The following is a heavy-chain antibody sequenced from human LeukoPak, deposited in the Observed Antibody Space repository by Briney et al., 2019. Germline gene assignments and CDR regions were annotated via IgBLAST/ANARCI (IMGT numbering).Heavy chain of an antibody. Sequence: SETLSLTCTVSGGSISTFYWSWIRQPPGTGLEWIGYIDYSGSTNYNPSLKSRVITSVDTANNQFSLKLSSVTAADTAVYYCGRGGRGYSYEIDYWGQGALVTVSS. D-gene: IGHD5-18*01. V-gene: IGHV4-59*01. CDR3: GRGGRGYSYEIDY. CDR1: GGSISTFY. J-gene: IGHJ4*02. CDR2: IDYSGST.